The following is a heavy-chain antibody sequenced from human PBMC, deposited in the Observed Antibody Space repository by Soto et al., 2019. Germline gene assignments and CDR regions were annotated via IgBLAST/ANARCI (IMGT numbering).Heavy chain of an antibody. CDR3: VSHRNYIVVSGSFFDY. CDR2: IYYSGST. V-gene: IGHV4-59*08. CDR1: GGSISNFY. Sequence: SETLSLTCTVSGGSISNFYWSWIRQPPGKGLEWIGYIYYSGSTNYNPSLKSRVTISVDTSKNQFSLKLTSVTAADTAVYFCVSHRNYIVVSGSFFDYWSQGTQVTVSS. J-gene: IGHJ4*02. D-gene: IGHD6-19*01.